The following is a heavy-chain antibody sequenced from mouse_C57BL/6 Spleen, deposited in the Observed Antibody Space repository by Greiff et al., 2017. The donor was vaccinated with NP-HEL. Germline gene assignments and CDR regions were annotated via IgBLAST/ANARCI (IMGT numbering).Heavy chain of an antibody. Sequence: VQLQQSGPELVKPGASVKIPCKASGYTFTDYNMDWVKQSHGKSLEWIGDINPNNGGTIYNQKFKGKATLTVDKSSSTAYMELRSLTSEDTAVYYCARDYYGSSHYAMDYWGQGTSVTVSS. CDR2: INPNNGGT. CDR3: ARDYYGSSHYAMDY. V-gene: IGHV1-18*01. D-gene: IGHD1-1*01. J-gene: IGHJ4*01. CDR1: GYTFTDYN.